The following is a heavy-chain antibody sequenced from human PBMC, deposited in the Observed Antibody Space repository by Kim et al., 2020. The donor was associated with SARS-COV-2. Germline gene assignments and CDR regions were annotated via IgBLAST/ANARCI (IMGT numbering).Heavy chain of an antibody. CDR3: ARDRLSNWYFDL. Sequence: TDAQKLQGRVTMTTDTSTSTAYMELRSLRSDDTAVYYCARDRLSNWYFDLWGRGTLVTVSS. D-gene: IGHD6-6*01. J-gene: IGHJ2*01. V-gene: IGHV1-18*01.